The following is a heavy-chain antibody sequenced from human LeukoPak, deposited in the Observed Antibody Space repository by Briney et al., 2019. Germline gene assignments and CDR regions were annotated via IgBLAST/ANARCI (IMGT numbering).Heavy chain of an antibody. CDR2: FYVGVGP. CDR1: GGPMYSYY. D-gene: IGHD3-22*01. Sequence: SETLSLTCSVSGGPMYSYYWSWIRQTAGKGLEWIGRFYVGVGPNYNPSLKSRVTMSVDTSKNQLVLKLSAVTAADTAVYYCARMRPYGSTGYSPGHYMDVWGKGTTVTVYS. V-gene: IGHV4-4*07. J-gene: IGHJ6*03. CDR3: ARMRPYGSTGYSPGHYMDV.